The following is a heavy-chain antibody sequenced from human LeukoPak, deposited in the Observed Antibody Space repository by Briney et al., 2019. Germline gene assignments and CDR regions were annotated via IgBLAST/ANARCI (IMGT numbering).Heavy chain of an antibody. Sequence: GGSLRLSCAASGFTFSSYAMSWVRQAPGKGLEWVSAIVGGGTSTYYADSVKGRFTISRDNAKHSLYLQMNSLRAEDTAIYYCARVPAAINAIDYWGQGTLVTVTS. J-gene: IGHJ4*02. D-gene: IGHD2-2*02. CDR1: GFTFSSYA. CDR2: IVGGGTST. CDR3: ARVPAAINAIDY. V-gene: IGHV3-23*01.